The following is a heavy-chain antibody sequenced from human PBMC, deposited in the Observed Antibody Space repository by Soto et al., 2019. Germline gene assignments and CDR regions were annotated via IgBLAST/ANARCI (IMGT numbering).Heavy chain of an antibody. CDR3: ARGGSSWYSHDAFDI. V-gene: IGHV1-69*01. CDR1: GGSFSSYA. Sequence: SVKVSCKAAGGSFSSYAIIWGRQAPGQGLEWMGGIIPIFGTANYAQKFQGRVTITADESTSTAYMELSSLRSEDTAVYYCARGGSSWYSHDAFDIWGQGTMVT. J-gene: IGHJ3*02. D-gene: IGHD6-13*01. CDR2: IIPIFGTA.